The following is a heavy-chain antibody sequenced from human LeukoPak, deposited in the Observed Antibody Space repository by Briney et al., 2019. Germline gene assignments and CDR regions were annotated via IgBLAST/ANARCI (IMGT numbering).Heavy chain of an antibody. D-gene: IGHD1-26*01. V-gene: IGHV4-4*07. J-gene: IGHJ5*02. CDR2: IYTSGST. CDR1: GGSISSYY. Sequence: SETLSLTCTVSGGSISSYYWSWIRQPAGKGLEWIGRIYTSGSTNYNPSLKSRVTMSVDTSKNQFSLKVSSVTAADTAVYYCARDSTEWELLWWFDPWGQGTLVTVSS. CDR3: ARDSTEWELLWWFDP.